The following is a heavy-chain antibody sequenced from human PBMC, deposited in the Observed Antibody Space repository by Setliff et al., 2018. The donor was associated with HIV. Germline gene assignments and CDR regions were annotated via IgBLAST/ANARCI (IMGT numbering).Heavy chain of an antibody. V-gene: IGHV1-69*10. D-gene: IGHD6-19*01. CDR1: GGTFSNYD. CDR2: IIPILRCA. J-gene: IGHJ4*02. CDR3: ARRVAVADREYHFDY. Sequence: SVKVSCKASGGTFSNYDISWVRQAPGQGLEWMGGIIPILRCANYAQKFQGRVTVTADKSTGTAYMELSSLRSDDTAVYYCARRVAVADREYHFDYWGQGTLVTVSS.